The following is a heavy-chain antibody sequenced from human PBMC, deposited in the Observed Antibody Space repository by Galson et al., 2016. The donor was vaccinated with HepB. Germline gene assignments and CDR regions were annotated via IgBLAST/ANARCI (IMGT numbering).Heavy chain of an antibody. D-gene: IGHD3-16*02. CDR3: ARQQNYDYVWGSNRYKPDWFDP. Sequence: SETLSLTCTVSGGSISSSSSYWGWIRQPPGKGLEWIGSIYYSGITYSNASLKSRLTISVDTSKNQFSLKLSSVTAAETAVYYCARQQNYDYVWGSNRYKPDWFDPWGQGTLVIVSS. J-gene: IGHJ5*02. V-gene: IGHV4-39*01. CDR2: IYYSGIT. CDR1: GGSISSSSSY.